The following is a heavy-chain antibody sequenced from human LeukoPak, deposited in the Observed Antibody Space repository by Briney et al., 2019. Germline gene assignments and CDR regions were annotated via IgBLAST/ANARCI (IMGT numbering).Heavy chain of an antibody. D-gene: IGHD3-9*01. Sequence: PSETLSLTCTVSGGSISSYYWSWIRQPPGKGLEWIGYIYYSGSTNYNPSLKSRVTISVDTSKNQFSLKLSSVTAADTAVYYCARARGDILTGYWWFDPWGQGTLVTVSS. J-gene: IGHJ5*02. V-gene: IGHV4-59*01. CDR1: GGSISSYY. CDR3: ARARGDILTGYWWFDP. CDR2: IYYSGST.